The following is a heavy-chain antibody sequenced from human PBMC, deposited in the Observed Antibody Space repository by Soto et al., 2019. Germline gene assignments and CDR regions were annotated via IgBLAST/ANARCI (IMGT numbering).Heavy chain of an antibody. CDR2: INHSGST. CDR3: ARAFYDFWSGWRVGNYMDV. J-gene: IGHJ6*03. V-gene: IGHV4-34*01. D-gene: IGHD3-3*01. CDR1: GGSFSGYY. Sequence: PSETLSLTCAVYGGSFSGYYWSWIRQPPGKGLEWIGEINHSGSTNYNPSLKSRVTISVDTSKNQFSLKLSSVTAADTAVYYCARAFYDFWSGWRVGNYMDVWGKGTTVTVSS.